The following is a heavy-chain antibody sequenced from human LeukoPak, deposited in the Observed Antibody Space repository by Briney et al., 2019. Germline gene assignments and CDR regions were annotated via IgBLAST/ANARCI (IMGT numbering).Heavy chain of an antibody. CDR1: GGPISSYY. Sequence: PSETLSLTCTVSGGPISSYYWSWIRQPPGKGLEWIGYIYYSGSTNYNPSLKSRVTISVDTSKNQFSLKLSSVTAADTAVYYCARESRLLWFGELLSWFDPWGQGTLVTVSS. J-gene: IGHJ5*02. CDR3: ARESRLLWFGELLSWFDP. V-gene: IGHV4-59*01. D-gene: IGHD3-10*01. CDR2: IYYSGST.